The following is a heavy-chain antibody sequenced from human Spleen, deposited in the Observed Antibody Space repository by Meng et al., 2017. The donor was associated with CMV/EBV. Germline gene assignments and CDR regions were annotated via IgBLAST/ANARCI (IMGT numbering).Heavy chain of an antibody. D-gene: IGHD3-16*01. J-gene: IGHJ4*02. V-gene: IGHV1-69*01. CDR1: GYTFTGYY. CDR2: IIPIFGTA. CDR3: ARDRMGIDSYFDY. Sequence: QVQLVESGAEVKKPGASVKVSCKASGYTFTGYYMHWVRQAPGQGLEWMGGIIPIFGTANYAQKFQGRVTITADESTSTAYMELSSLRSEDTAVYYCARDRMGIDSYFDYWGQGTLVTVSS.